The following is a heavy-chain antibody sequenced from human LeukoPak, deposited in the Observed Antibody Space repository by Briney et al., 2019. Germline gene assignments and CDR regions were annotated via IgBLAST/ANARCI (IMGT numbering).Heavy chain of an antibody. CDR1: GGSVGSAGYY. J-gene: IGHJ4*02. CDR2: IYYIRNT. V-gene: IGHV4-61*08. Sequence: SETLSLTCTVSGGSVGSAGYYWSWIRQPPGGGLEWIGYIYYIRNTNYNPSLKSRVTMSLNPSKNQFSLKLNSVTAADTAVYYCARTQSQSGSYRYYFGYWGQGTLVTVSS. CDR3: ARTQSQSGSYRYYFGY. D-gene: IGHD1-26*01.